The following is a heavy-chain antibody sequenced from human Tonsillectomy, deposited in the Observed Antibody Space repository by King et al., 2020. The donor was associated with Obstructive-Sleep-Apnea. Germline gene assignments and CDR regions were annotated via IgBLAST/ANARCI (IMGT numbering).Heavy chain of an antibody. CDR3: ARVRPYYDFWSGYSQPEFYYYYGMDV. D-gene: IGHD3-3*01. J-gene: IGHJ6*02. CDR2: ISYDGSNK. V-gene: IGHV3-30*04. CDR1: GFTFSSYA. Sequence: VQLVESGGGVVQPGRSLRLSCAASGFTFSSYAMHWVRQAPGKGLEWVAVISYDGSNKYYADSVKGRFTISRDNSKNTLYLQMNSLRAEDTAVYYCARVRPYYDFWSGYSQPEFYYYYGMDVWGQGTTVTVSS.